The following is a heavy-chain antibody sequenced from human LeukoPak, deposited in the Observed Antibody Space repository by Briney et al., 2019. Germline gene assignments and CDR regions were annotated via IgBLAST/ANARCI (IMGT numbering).Heavy chain of an antibody. J-gene: IGHJ4*02. CDR1: GGSISSYY. CDR3: AGNQGVSGSSLHY. V-gene: IGHV4-4*07. CDR2: IFRSANA. Sequence: TSETLSLTCTASGGSISSYYWSWIRQPAGKGLEWIGRIFRSANANYSPSLKSRVTMSVDTSKNQFSLQLTSVTAADTAVYYCAGNQGVSGSSLHYWGQGTLVTVSS. D-gene: IGHD3-10*01.